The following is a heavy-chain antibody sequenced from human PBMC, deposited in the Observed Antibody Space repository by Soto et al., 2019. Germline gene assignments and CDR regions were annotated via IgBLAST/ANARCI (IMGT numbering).Heavy chain of an antibody. CDR3: ARGRGYSYGLDP. CDR1: GDSINNYY. Sequence: SETLSLTCTVSGDSINNYYWNWVRQRPGEGLEWIGYVSYTGSTNYSPSLKSRLAISLDPSKNQFSLSLSSVTATDTAVYYCARGRGYSYGLDPWGQGTLVTVSS. J-gene: IGHJ5*02. D-gene: IGHD5-18*01. V-gene: IGHV4-59*08. CDR2: VSYTGST.